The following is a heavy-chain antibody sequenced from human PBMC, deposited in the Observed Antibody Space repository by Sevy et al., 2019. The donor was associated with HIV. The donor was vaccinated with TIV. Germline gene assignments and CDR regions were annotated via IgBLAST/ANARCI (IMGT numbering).Heavy chain of an antibody. CDR1: GFTFSSYA. D-gene: IGHD2-15*01. Sequence: GGSLRLSCAASGFTFSSYAMNWVRQAPGKGLEWVSAISGRGGSTYYADSVEGRFTISRDNSKNTLYLQMNSLRVEDTAVYYCAKAPPGHCSSGSCPRAYYHYGMDVWGQGTTVTVSS. CDR3: AKAPPGHCSSGSCPRAYYHYGMDV. J-gene: IGHJ6*02. CDR2: ISGRGGST. V-gene: IGHV3-23*01.